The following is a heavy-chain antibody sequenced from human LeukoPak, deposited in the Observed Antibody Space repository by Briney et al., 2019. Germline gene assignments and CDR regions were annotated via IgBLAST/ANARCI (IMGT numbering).Heavy chain of an antibody. V-gene: IGHV3-7*01. D-gene: IGHD3-22*01. Sequence: GGSLRLSCAASGFTFSSYWMSWVRQAPGKGLEWVANIKHDGSEKYYVDSVKGRFTISRDNAKNSLYLQMNSLRAEDTAVYYCARTEYYYDSSGYYSVGPFDYWGQGTLVTVSS. CDR2: IKHDGSEK. CDR1: GFTFSSYW. CDR3: ARTEYYYDSSGYYSVGPFDY. J-gene: IGHJ4*02.